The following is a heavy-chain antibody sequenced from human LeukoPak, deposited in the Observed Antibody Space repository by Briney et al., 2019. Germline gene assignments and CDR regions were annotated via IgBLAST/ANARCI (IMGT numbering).Heavy chain of an antibody. D-gene: IGHD2-15*01. CDR1: GYTFTGSY. Sequence: GASVKVSCKASGYTFTGSYLHWVRQAPGQGLEWMGWINPNSGDTNGAQRFQGRVTMTRDTSISTAYMELSRLGSDDTAVYYCAKVQDIRAFHIWGQGTMVTVSS. J-gene: IGHJ3*02. CDR3: AKVQDIRAFHI. CDR2: INPNSGDT. V-gene: IGHV1-2*02.